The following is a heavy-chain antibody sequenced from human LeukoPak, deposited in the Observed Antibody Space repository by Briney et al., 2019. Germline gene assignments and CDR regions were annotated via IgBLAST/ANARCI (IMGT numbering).Heavy chain of an antibody. CDR3: ARGVVVVAATPPWFDP. CDR1: GFTFSSYG. CDR2: ISRSSSTI. D-gene: IGHD2-15*01. J-gene: IGHJ5*02. V-gene: IGHV3-48*01. Sequence: GSLRLSCAASGFTFSSYGMNWVRQAPGKGLEWVSYISRSSSTIYYADSVKGRFTISRDNAKNSLYLQMNSLRAEDTAVYYCARGVVVVAATPPWFDPWGQGTLVTVSS.